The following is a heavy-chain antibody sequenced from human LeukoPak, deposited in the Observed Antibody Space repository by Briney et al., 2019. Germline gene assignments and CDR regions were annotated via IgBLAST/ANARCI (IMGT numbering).Heavy chain of an antibody. CDR2: IWYDGSNK. Sequence: PGGSLRLSCAASGFTFSSYGMQWVRRAPGKGLEWVAVIWYDGSNKYYADSVKGRFTISRDNSKNTLYLQMNSLRAEDTAVYYCARDPGTHTDYWGQGTLVTVSS. J-gene: IGHJ4*02. V-gene: IGHV3-33*01. CDR3: ARDPGTHTDY. D-gene: IGHD3-10*01. CDR1: GFTFSSYG.